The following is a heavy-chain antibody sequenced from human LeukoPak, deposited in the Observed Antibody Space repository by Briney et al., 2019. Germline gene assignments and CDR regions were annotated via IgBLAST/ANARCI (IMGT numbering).Heavy chain of an antibody. V-gene: IGHV3-73*01. CDR1: GFSPTGFA. CDR3: TNYFYGLDV. Sequence: GGSLRPSCAVSGFSPTGFATDWVRGASGKGPGWASRIRSKNNNFATTYAASVKGRFTISRDDSKNTTYLQMNSLKAEDTALYYCTNYFYGLDVWGKGTTVTVSS. J-gene: IGHJ6*04. CDR2: IRSKNNNFAT.